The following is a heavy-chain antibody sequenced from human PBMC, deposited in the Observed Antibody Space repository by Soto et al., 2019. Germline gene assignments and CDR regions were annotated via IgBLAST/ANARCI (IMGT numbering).Heavy chain of an antibody. D-gene: IGHD5-18*01. CDR3: ESGRGYSYGSFDY. V-gene: IGHV4-59*01. J-gene: IGHJ4*02. CDR2: IYYSGST. Sequence: QVQLQESGPGLVKPSETLSLTCTVSGGSISSYYWSWIRQPPGKGLEWIGYIYYSGSTNYNPSLKSRVTISVDTSTNQFSRKVCSVTAAGTAVYYWESGRGYSYGSFDYWGQGTLVTVSS. CDR1: GGSISSYY.